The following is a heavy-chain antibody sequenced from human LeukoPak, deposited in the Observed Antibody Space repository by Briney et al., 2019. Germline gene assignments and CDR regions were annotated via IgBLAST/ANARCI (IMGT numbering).Heavy chain of an antibody. D-gene: IGHD4-17*01. J-gene: IGHJ4*02. CDR1: GIIISSNY. V-gene: IGHV3-74*01. Sequence: GGSLRLSCAASGIIISSNYMQWVRQAPGKGLVWVSRINPEGTSTTYADSVKGRFTIPRDNAKNTVYLQMNSLRAEDTAVYYCATVTSGHWGQGILVTVSS. CDR2: INPEGTST. CDR3: ATVTSGH.